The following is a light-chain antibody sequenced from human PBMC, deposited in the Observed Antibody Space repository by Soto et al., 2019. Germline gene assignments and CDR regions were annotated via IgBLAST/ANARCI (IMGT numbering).Light chain of an antibody. Sequence: DIQMTHSPSTLSASVGGRVTITCRASQSISSWLAWYQQKPGKAPNLLIYDASALESGVPSRFSGSGSGTEFTLTIGSLQPDDLATYYCQQYNSYSQTFGQGTKVDNK. V-gene: IGKV1-5*01. CDR2: DAS. CDR1: QSISSW. J-gene: IGKJ1*01. CDR3: QQYNSYSQT.